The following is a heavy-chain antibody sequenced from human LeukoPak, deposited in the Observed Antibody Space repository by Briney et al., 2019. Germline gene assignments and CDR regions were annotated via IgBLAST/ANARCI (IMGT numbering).Heavy chain of an antibody. CDR2: INHSGST. CDR1: GGSFSGYY. J-gene: IGHJ4*02. Sequence: SETLSLTCAVYGGSFSGYYWSWIRQPPGKGLEWIGEINHSGSTNYNPSLKSRVTISVDTSKNQFSLKLSSVTAADTAVYYCARQHYDFWSGPPTAPFDYWGQGTLVTVSS. D-gene: IGHD3-3*01. CDR3: ARQHYDFWSGPPTAPFDY. V-gene: IGHV4-34*01.